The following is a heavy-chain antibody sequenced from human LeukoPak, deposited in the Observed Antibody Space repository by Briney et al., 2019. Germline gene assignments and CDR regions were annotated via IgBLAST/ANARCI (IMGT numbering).Heavy chain of an antibody. D-gene: IGHD3-10*01. V-gene: IGHV4-39*01. Sequence: PSETLSLTCTVSGGSISSSSYYWGWIRQPPGKGLEWIGSIYYRGSTYYNPSLKSRVTISVDTSKNQFSLKLSSVTAADTAVYYCARTGTDAFDIWGQGTMVTVSS. CDR1: GGSISSSSYY. CDR2: IYYRGST. CDR3: ARTGTDAFDI. J-gene: IGHJ3*02.